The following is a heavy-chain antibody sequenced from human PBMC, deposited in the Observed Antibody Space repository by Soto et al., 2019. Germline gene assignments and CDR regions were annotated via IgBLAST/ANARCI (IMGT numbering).Heavy chain of an antibody. Sequence: EVQLVESGGGLVQPGGSLRLSCAASGFSFSSYWMHWVSQAPGKGLVWVSRIKTDGSIITYADSVKGRFTISRDNAKNTRYLQMNTLGVEDTAVYYCARVGQGAWYFDLWGRGTLVTVSS. D-gene: IGHD1-26*01. V-gene: IGHV3-74*01. J-gene: IGHJ2*01. CDR3: ARVGQGAWYFDL. CDR2: IKTDGSII. CDR1: GFSFSSYW.